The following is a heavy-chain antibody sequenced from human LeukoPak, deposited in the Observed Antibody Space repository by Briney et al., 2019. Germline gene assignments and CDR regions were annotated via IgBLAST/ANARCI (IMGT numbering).Heavy chain of an antibody. CDR1: GGSISSYY. Sequence: KPSETLSLTCTVSGGSISSYYWSWIRQPPGKGLEWIGYIYYSGSTNYNPSLKSRVTISVDTSKNQFSLKLSSVTAADTAVYYCARDGGTTPFDYWGQGTLVTVSS. J-gene: IGHJ4*02. CDR3: ARDGGTTPFDY. D-gene: IGHD4-17*01. CDR2: IYYSGST. V-gene: IGHV4-59*01.